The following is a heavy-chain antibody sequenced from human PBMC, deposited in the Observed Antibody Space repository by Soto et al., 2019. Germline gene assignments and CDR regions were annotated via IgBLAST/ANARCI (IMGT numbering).Heavy chain of an antibody. V-gene: IGHV4-30-4*01. CDR2: IYYSGST. D-gene: IGHD3-10*01. CDR1: GGSISSGDYY. J-gene: IGHJ4*02. Sequence: KPSETLSLTCTVSGGSISSGDYYWSWIRQPPGKGLECIGYIYYSGSTYYNPSLKSRVTISVDTSKNQFSLKLSSVTAADTAVYYWPRERVRGVIGYWGQGTMATVSS. CDR3: PRERVRGVIGY.